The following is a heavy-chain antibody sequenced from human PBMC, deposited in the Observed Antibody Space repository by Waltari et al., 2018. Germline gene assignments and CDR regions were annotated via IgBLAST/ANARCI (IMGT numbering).Heavy chain of an antibody. CDR3: ARDRPTNLFRYYYYMDV. D-gene: IGHD3-10*01. J-gene: IGHJ6*03. CDR2: TIPILVIS. V-gene: IGHV1-69*04. Sequence: QVQLVQAGAEVKKPGSSVKVSCKASGGTFSSYAISWVRQAPGTGLEWMGGTIPILVISNYGRQFQGRVTITADESRSTAYMELGSLRSEDTAVYYCARDRPTNLFRYYYYMDVWGKGTTVTVSS. CDR1: GGTFSSYA.